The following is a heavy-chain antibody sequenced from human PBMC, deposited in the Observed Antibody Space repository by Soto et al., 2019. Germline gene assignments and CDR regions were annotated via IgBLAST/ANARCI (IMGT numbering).Heavy chain of an antibody. D-gene: IGHD4-17*01. J-gene: IGHJ4*02. CDR2: IYYSGST. V-gene: IGHV4-59*08. Sequence: QVQLQESGPGLVKPSETLSLTCTVSGGSISSYYWSWIRQPPGKGLEWIGYIYYSGSTNYNPSLKSRVTISVDTSKNQFSLKLSSVTAADTAVYYCARRNDGDYYLDYWGQGTLVTVSS. CDR1: GGSISSYY. CDR3: ARRNDGDYYLDY.